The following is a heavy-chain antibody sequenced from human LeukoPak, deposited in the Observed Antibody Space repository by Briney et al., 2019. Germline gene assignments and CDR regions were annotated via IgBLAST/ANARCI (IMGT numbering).Heavy chain of an antibody. J-gene: IGHJ6*02. D-gene: IGHD1-26*01. CDR1: GYTFSNYG. CDR3: ARDRGSYGDYYYGMDV. Sequence: ASVKVSCKASGYTFSNYGISWVRQAPGQGLEWMGWISAFNGDTNYAQNLQGRVTLTTDTPTSTAYMDLGSLRSDDTAVYYCARDRGSYGDYYYGMDVWGQGTTVTVSS. CDR2: ISAFNGDT. V-gene: IGHV1-18*01.